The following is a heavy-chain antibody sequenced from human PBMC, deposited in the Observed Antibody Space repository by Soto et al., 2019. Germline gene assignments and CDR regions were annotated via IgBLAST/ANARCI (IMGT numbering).Heavy chain of an antibody. CDR3: ARGIVGATYFDY. J-gene: IGHJ4*02. CDR2: IYHSGST. CDR1: GGSISSGGYS. Sequence: SETLSLTCAVSGGSISSGGYSWSWIRQPPGKGLEWIGYIYHSGSTSYNPSLKSRVTISVDRSKNQFSLKLSSVTAADTAVYYCARGIVGATYFDYWGQGTLVTVSS. V-gene: IGHV4-30-2*01. D-gene: IGHD1-26*01.